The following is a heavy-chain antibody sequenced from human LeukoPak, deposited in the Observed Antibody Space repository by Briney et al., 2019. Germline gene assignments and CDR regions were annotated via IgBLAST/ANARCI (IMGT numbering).Heavy chain of an antibody. Sequence: ASVKVSRTVSGYTLTELSMHWVRQAPGKGLEWMGGFDPEDGETIYAQKFQGRITMTEDTSTDTAYMELSSLRSEDTAVYYCATDRGVVTFYYFDYWGQGTLVTVSS. D-gene: IGHD2-21*02. CDR2: FDPEDGET. CDR1: GYTLTELS. J-gene: IGHJ4*02. V-gene: IGHV1-24*01. CDR3: ATDRGVVTFYYFDY.